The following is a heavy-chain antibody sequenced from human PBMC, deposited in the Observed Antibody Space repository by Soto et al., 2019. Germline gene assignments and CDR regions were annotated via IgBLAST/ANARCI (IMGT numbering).Heavy chain of an antibody. CDR3: ARHRHTVTTIYYYYYGMDV. CDR2: IYPGDSDT. Sequence: ESLKISCKGSGYSFTSYWIGWVRQMPGKGLEWMGIIYPGDSDTRYSPSLQGQVTISADKSISTAYLQWSSLKASDTAMYYCARHRHTVTTIYYYYYGMDVWGQGTTVTVSS. D-gene: IGHD4-4*01. CDR1: GYSFTSYW. V-gene: IGHV5-51*01. J-gene: IGHJ6*02.